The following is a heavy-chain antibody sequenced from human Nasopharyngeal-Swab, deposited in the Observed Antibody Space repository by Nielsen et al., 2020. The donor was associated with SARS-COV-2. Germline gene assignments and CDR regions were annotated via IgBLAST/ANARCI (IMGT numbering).Heavy chain of an antibody. CDR2: ISSDGSST. D-gene: IGHD1-7*01. CDR1: GFTFSSYW. J-gene: IGHJ3*02. CDR3: ARDHQYNWNYVGAFDI. V-gene: IGHV3-74*01. Sequence: GESLKISCAASGFTFSSYWMHWVRQAPGKGLVWVSRISSDGSSTSYADSVKGRFTISRDNAKNTLYLQMNSLRAEDTAVYYCARDHQYNWNYVGAFDIWGQGTMVTVSS.